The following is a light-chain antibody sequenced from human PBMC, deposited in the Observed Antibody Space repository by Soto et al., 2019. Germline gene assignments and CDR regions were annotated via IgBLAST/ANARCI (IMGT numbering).Light chain of an antibody. CDR1: QDITNY. J-gene: IGKJ4*01. CDR2: GAS. Sequence: DIQMTQSPSSLSASVGDRVTITCQASQDITNYLNWYQQKPGKAPKLLIYGASNLQSGVPSRFSGSGSGTDFTLTISSLQPEDFATYFCQQSYSSLLTFGGGTKVEIK. CDR3: QQSYSSLLT. V-gene: IGKV1-39*01.